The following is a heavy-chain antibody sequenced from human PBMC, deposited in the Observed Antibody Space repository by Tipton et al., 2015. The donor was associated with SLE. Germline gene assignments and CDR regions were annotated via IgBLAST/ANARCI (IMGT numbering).Heavy chain of an antibody. Sequence: QSGAEVNTPGASLKVSCKASGYTFSDYYIHWVRQAPGQGLEWLGILSPSSGNAAYSQKFQGRFSMTSDTYTSTVHMEVSSLRSEDTAVYYCARGGPDYGDYFADAFDIWGQGTVVTVSS. CDR1: GYTFSDYY. J-gene: IGHJ3*02. D-gene: IGHD4-17*01. CDR2: LSPSSGNA. V-gene: IGHV1-46*01. CDR3: ARGGPDYGDYFADAFDI.